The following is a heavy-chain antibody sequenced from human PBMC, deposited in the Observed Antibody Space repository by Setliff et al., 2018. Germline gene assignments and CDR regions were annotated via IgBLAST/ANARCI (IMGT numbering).Heavy chain of an antibody. CDR1: GGSISSGSYY. Sequence: PSETLSLTCTVSGGSISSGSYYWGWIRQPAGKGLEWIGHIYTSGNTDYSPSLKSRVTISIDTSKNQFSLKLSSVTAADTAVYYCASLGMTTMMDWYFDLWGRGTLVTVSS. CDR2: IYTSGNT. CDR3: ASLGMTTMMDWYFDL. D-gene: IGHD4-4*01. J-gene: IGHJ2*01. V-gene: IGHV4-61*09.